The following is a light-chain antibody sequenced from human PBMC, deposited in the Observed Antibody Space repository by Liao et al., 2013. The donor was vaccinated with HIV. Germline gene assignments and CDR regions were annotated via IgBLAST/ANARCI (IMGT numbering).Light chain of an antibody. V-gene: IGLV3-1*01. CDR2: QDN. Sequence: SSELTQPLSVSVSPGQTASITCSGDYLGDKYASWYQHKPGQAPVLVIYQDNKRPSGIPERFAGSNSGNTATLTISGTQTIDEADYYCQTWDSNTFVFGTGTKVTVL. J-gene: IGLJ1*01. CDR1: YLGDKY. CDR3: QTWDSNTFV.